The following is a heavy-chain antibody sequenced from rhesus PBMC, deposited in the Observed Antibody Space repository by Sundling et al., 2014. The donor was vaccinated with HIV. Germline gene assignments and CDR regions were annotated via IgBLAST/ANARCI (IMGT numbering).Heavy chain of an antibody. J-gene: IGHJ5-1*01. CDR2: ISGSSSTT. V-gene: IGHV3-110*01. D-gene: IGHD4-29*01. CDR1: GFTFSDHY. Sequence: EVQLLESGGGLVQPGGSLRLSCVASGFTFSDHYMDWVRQAPGKGLEWVSSISGSSSTTLYPDSVKGRFTISRDNAKNTVYLQMNSLRAEDTAVYYCARDRAYGSSHTGFDVWGPGVLVTVSS. CDR3: ARDRAYGSSHTGFDV.